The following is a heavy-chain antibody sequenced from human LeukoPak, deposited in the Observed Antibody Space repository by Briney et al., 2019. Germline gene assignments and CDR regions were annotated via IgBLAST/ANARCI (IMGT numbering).Heavy chain of an antibody. CDR2: ISYDGSNK. CDR1: GFTFSNYA. CDR3: ASHGTAYYDFWSGYYLDY. D-gene: IGHD3-3*01. V-gene: IGHV3-30-3*01. J-gene: IGHJ4*02. Sequence: GGSLRLSCAASGFTFSNYAMHWVRQAPGKGLEWVAVISYDGSNKYYADSVKGRFTISRDNSKNTLYLQMNSLRAEDTAVYYCASHGTAYYDFWSGYYLDYWGQGTLVTVSS.